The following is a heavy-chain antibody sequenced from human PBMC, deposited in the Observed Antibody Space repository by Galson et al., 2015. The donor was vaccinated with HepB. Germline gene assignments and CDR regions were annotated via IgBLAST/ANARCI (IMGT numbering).Heavy chain of an antibody. Sequence: SLRLSCAASGFTFSSYSMNWVRQAPGKGLEWVSYISSSSTIYYADSVKGRFTISRDNAKNSLYLQMNSLRDEDTAVYYCARDREPYYYDSSGLSDYWGQGPLVTVSS. CDR1: GFTFSSYS. D-gene: IGHD3-22*01. V-gene: IGHV3-48*02. CDR3: ARDREPYYYDSSGLSDY. CDR2: ISSSSTI. J-gene: IGHJ4*02.